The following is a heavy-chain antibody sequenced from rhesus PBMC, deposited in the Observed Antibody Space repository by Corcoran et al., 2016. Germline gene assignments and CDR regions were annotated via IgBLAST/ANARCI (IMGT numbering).Heavy chain of an antibody. Sequence: QVQLQESGPGLVKPSETLSLTCAVSGGSIRSNYWSWIRQAPGAGLEGIGRNYGRGGSTEYNPSLKSRVTVSTDTSKNQFSRKLSSGTAADTAVYYCARTYYDAFDFWGQGLRVTVSS. CDR1: GGSIRSNY. V-gene: IGHV4-160*01. J-gene: IGHJ3*01. D-gene: IGHD3-16*01. CDR3: ARTYYDAFDF. CDR2: NYGRGGST.